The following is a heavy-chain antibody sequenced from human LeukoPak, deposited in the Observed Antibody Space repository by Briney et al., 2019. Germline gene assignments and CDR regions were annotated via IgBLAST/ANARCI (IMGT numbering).Heavy chain of an antibody. CDR1: GGSISSYY. J-gene: IGHJ3*02. CDR2: IYYSGST. CDR3: ATQRTYYYDSSGKIHAFDI. D-gene: IGHD3-22*01. V-gene: IGHV4-59*01. Sequence: SETLSLTCTVSGGSISSYYWSWIRQPPGMGLEWIGYIYYSGSTNYNPSLKSRVTISVDTSKNQFSLKLSSVTAADTAVYYCATQRTYYYDSSGKIHAFDIWGQGTMVTVSS.